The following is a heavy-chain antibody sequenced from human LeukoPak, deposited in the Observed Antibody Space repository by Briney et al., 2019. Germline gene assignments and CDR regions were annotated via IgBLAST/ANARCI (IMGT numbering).Heavy chain of an antibody. J-gene: IGHJ3*02. Sequence: GGSLRLSCAASGFIVSSNYMSWVRQAPGKGLEWVSVIYSDGSTYYADSVKGRFTISRDNSKNTLYLQMNSLRAEDTAVYYCAAMDSGSYYPHPFDIWGQGTMVTVSS. D-gene: IGHD1-26*01. V-gene: IGHV3-53*01. CDR3: AAMDSGSYYPHPFDI. CDR1: GFIVSSNY. CDR2: IYSDGST.